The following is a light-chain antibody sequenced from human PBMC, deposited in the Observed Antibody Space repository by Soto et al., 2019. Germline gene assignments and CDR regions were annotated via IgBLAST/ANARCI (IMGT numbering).Light chain of an antibody. CDR2: EVS. V-gene: IGLV2-14*01. Sequence: QSALTQPASVSGSPGQSITISCTGTSSDVGGYNYVSWYQQHPGQAPKLMIYEVSNRPSGVSNRFSGSKSANTASLTISGLQTEDEADYYCTSYTTTSPPLFGGGTKVTVL. CDR3: TSYTTTSPPL. J-gene: IGLJ2*01. CDR1: SSDVGGYNY.